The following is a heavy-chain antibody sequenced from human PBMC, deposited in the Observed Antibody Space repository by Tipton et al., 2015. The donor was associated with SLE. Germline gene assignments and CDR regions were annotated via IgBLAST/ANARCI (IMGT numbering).Heavy chain of an antibody. D-gene: IGHD4-23*01. V-gene: IGHV4-34*01. CDR3: ARDNYGGKRGFDY. CDR2: INHSGST. Sequence: TLSLTCAVYGGSFSGYYWSWIRQPPGKGLEWIGEINHSGSTNYNPSLKSRVTISVDTSKNQFSLKLGSVTAADTAVYFCARDNYGGKRGFDYWGQGTPVTVSS. J-gene: IGHJ4*02. CDR1: GGSFSGYY.